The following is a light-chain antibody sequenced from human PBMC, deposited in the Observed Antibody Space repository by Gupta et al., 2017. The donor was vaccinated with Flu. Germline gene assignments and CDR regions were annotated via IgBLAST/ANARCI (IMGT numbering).Light chain of an antibody. CDR3: SSYTSSNTWV. CDR1: SSDFGSYNR. CDR2: EVS. J-gene: IGLJ3*02. Sequence: QSALTQPASVSGSPGQSIPISCTGTSSDFGSYNRVSWYQQPPGTAPKLMISEVSKRPSGVPDRFPGSKSGNTASLTSSGLQAEDDADYYCSSYTSSNTWVFGGGTKLTVL. V-gene: IGLV2-18*02.